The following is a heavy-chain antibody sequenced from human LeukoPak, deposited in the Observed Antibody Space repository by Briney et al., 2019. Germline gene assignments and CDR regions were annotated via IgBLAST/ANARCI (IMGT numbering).Heavy chain of an antibody. CDR2: IIPIFGTA. CDR1: GGTFSSYV. Sequence: GASVKVSCKASGGTFSSYVISWVRQAPGQGLEWMGGIIPIFGTANYAQKFQGRVTITADESTSTAYMELSSLRSEDTAVYYCARGQPENYGDYFYYLDYWGQGTLVTVSS. J-gene: IGHJ4*02. V-gene: IGHV1-69*13. CDR3: ARGQPENYGDYFYYLDY. D-gene: IGHD4-17*01.